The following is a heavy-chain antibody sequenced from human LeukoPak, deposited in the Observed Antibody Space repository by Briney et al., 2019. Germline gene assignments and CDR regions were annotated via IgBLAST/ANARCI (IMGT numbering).Heavy chain of an antibody. CDR1: GFSFSSYS. D-gene: IGHD4-11*01. CDR3: AKDAQRGFDYSNSLEY. V-gene: IGHV3-21*01. CDR2: ISSSSSYR. Sequence: AGGSLRLSCAASGFSFSSYSMTWVRQAPGKGLEWVSPISSSSSYRYYADSMKGRFAISRDNSRNTLYLQMNSLRVEDTAVYYCAKDAQRGFDYSNSLEYWGQGTLVTVSS. J-gene: IGHJ4*02.